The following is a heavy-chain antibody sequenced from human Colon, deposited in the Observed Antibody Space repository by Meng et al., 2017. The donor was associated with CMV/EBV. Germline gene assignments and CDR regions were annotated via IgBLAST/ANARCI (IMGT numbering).Heavy chain of an antibody. CDR1: GYTFPNYW. Sequence: ISCKGYGYTFPNYWLGWVRQMPGKGLELMGIIFPGDSDTRYSPSFQGQVTISADKSISTAYLQWSSLKASDTAMYYCARGMVSKPFDYWGQGTLVTVSS. CDR3: ARGMVSKPFDY. CDR2: IFPGDSDT. J-gene: IGHJ4*02. V-gene: IGHV5-51*01. D-gene: IGHD1-14*01.